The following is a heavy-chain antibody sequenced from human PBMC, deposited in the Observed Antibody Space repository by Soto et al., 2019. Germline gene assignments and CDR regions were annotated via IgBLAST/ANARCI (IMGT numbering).Heavy chain of an antibody. V-gene: IGHV1-8*01. Sequence: APVKVSFKASGYTFTTYDINWVRQAPGQGLEWLGWMDPNSGSTGYAQNFQGRITMTRNISRNTAHMELSSLQSEDTAVYYCARERKFDFWRKGLDVWGQGTTVTVSS. CDR1: GYTFTTYD. CDR3: ARERKFDFWRKGLDV. J-gene: IGHJ6*02. D-gene: IGHD3-3*01. CDR2: MDPNSGST.